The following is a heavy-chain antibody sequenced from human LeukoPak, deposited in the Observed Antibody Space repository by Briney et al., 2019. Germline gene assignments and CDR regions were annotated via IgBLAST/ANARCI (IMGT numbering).Heavy chain of an antibody. D-gene: IGHD6-19*01. V-gene: IGHV3-21*01. Sequence: GGSLRLSCAASGFTFSSYAMHWVRQAPGKGLEWVSSIGSSGSYIYYADSLKGRFTISRDNAKNSLYLQMNSLRAEDTAVYYCARVYSSDWLLDFWGQGTLVTVSS. J-gene: IGHJ4*02. CDR2: IGSSGSYI. CDR1: GFTFSSYA. CDR3: ARVYSSDWLLDF.